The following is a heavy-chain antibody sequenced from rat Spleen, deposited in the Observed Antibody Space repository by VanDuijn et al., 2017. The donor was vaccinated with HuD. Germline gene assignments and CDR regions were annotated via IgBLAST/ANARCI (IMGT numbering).Heavy chain of an antibody. CDR3: ATAGSRVSRFAY. CDR1: GFTFSNYG. J-gene: IGHJ3*01. CDR2: ISPSGSTT. D-gene: IGHD1-4*01. V-gene: IGHV5-19*01. Sequence: EVQLMESGGGLVQPGRSLKLSCVVSGFTFSNYGMAWVRQTPTNGLEWVASISPSGSTTHYRDSVRGRFTIFRDVAKSTLYLQMDSLRSEDTATYYCATAGSRVSRFAYWGQGTLVTVSS.